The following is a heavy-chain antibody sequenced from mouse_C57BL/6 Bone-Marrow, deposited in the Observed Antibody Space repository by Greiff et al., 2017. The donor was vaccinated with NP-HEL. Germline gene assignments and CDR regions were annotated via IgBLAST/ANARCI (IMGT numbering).Heavy chain of an antibody. J-gene: IGHJ4*01. D-gene: IGHD3-2*02. CDR3: AGDSSGYPYAMDY. CDR2: ISSGSSTI. CDR1: GFTFSDYG. V-gene: IGHV5-17*01. Sequence: EVKLQESGGGLVKPGGSLKLSCAASGFTFSDYGMHWVRQAPEKGLEWVAYISSGSSTIYYADTVKGRFTISRDNAKNTLFLQMTSLRSEDTAMYYCAGDSSGYPYAMDYWGQGTSVTVSS.